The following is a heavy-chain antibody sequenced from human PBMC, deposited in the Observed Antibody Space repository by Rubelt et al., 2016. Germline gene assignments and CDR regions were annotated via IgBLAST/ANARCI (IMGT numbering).Heavy chain of an antibody. V-gene: IGHV1-46*02. D-gene: IGHD3-16*02. J-gene: IGHJ4*02. CDR2: VDSSRGGT. Sequence: QVQLVQSGAEVKKPGSSVKVSCKSSGGSFHTYAICWVRQAPGQGLEWLGLVDSSRGGTDFDSKFQGRVTMTRDTDTNTVYIELSSLISDDTAVYYCAGAVRVGQLSWDYWGQGTLVTVSS. CDR1: GGSFHTYA. CDR3: AGAVRVGQLSWDY.